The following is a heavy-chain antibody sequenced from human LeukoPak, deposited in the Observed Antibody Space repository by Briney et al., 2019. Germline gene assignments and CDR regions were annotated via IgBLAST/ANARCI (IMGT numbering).Heavy chain of an antibody. CDR3: AKKSGAPANFDY. J-gene: IGHJ4*02. Sequence: PGGSLRLSCAASGFAFDVHPMHWVRQGPGKGLEWVSLISGDGGSTSYTDSVKGRFTISRDNSKNSLYLQMNSLRTEDTALYYCAKKSGAPANFDYWGQGTLVTVSS. V-gene: IGHV3-43*02. CDR2: ISGDGGST. CDR1: GFAFDVHP. D-gene: IGHD6-13*01.